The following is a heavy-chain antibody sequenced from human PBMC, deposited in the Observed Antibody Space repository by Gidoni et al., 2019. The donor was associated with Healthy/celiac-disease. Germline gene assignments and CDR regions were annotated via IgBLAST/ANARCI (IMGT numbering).Heavy chain of an antibody. J-gene: IGHJ4*02. D-gene: IGHD6-13*01. CDR2: IYHSGST. CDR1: GYSISSGYY. V-gene: IGHV4-38-2*01. Sequence: CAVSGYSISSGYYWGWIRQPPRKGLEWIGSIYHSGSTYYNPSLKSRVTISVDTSKNQFSLKLSSVTAADTAVYYCAILAGAGTMDYWGQGTLVTVSS. CDR3: AILAGAGTMDY.